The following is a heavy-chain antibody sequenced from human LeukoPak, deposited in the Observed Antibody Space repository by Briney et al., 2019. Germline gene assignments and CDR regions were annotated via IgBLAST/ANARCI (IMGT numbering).Heavy chain of an antibody. J-gene: IGHJ1*01. D-gene: IGHD3-22*01. CDR2: ISHDGSNK. CDR1: GGTFSSYA. V-gene: IGHV3-30-3*01. Sequence: SCKASGGTFSSYAMHWVRQAPGKGLEWVAVISHDGSNKYYADSVKGRFTISRDNSKNTLYLQMNSLRAGDTAVYYCARGQRDYYDSSGYKHWGQGTLVTVSS. CDR3: ARGQRDYYDSSGYKH.